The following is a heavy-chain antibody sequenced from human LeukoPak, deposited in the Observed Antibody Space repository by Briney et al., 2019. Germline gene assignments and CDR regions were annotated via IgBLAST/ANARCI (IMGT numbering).Heavy chain of an antibody. Sequence: APVKVSCKASGYTFTSYYMHWVRQAPGQGLEWMRIINPSGGSTSYAQKFQGRVTMTRDTSTSTVYMELSSLRSEDTAVYYCARNLVVVARGVWFDPWGQGTLVTVSS. V-gene: IGHV1-46*01. D-gene: IGHD2-15*01. CDR2: INPSGGST. CDR3: ARNLVVVARGVWFDP. J-gene: IGHJ5*02. CDR1: GYTFTSYY.